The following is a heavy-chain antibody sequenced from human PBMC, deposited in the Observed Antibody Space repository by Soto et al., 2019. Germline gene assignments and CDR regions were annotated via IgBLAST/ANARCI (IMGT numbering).Heavy chain of an antibody. Sequence: SETLSLSCGVSGGSLSGATYSWNWIRQTPGKGLEWIGYIFPSGTTYYNPSLRSRVTISIDVSKNQFSLSLRSLTAADTAVYYCARSREFDYWSQGTLVTVSS. J-gene: IGHJ4*02. CDR1: GGSLSGATYS. CDR2: IFPSGTT. CDR3: ARSREFDY. V-gene: IGHV4-30-2*01.